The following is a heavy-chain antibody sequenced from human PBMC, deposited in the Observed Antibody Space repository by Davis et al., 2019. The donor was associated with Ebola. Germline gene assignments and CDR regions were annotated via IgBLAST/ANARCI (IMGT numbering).Heavy chain of an antibody. J-gene: IGHJ6*02. CDR2: IYYSGST. V-gene: IGHV4-59*08. CDR1: GGSISSYY. D-gene: IGHD5-18*01. CDR3: VRPEYRFSLDV. Sequence: SETLSLTCTVSGGSISSYYWSWIRQPPGKGLEWIGYIYYSGSTYYNPSLKSRVTISVDTSKNQFSLKLSSVTAADTAVYYCVRPEYRFSLDVWGQGTTVTVSS.